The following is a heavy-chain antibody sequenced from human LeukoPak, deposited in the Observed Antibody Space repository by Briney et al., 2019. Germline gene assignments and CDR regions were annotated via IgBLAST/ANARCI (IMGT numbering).Heavy chain of an antibody. CDR2: NNPSGGST. D-gene: IGHD6-13*01. J-gene: IGHJ4*02. V-gene: IGHV1-46*01. Sequence: ASVKVSCKASGYTFTSYYMHWVRQAPGQRLEWMGINNPSGGSTSYAQKFQGRVTMTRDTSTSTVYMELSSLRSEDTAVYYCARGGNQEYSSSWYSGYWGQGTLVTVSS. CDR1: GYTFTSYY. CDR3: ARGGNQEYSSSWYSGY.